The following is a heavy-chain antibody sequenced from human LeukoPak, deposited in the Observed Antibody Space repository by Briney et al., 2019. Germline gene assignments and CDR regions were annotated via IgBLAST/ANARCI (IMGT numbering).Heavy chain of an antibody. CDR2: INPNSGGT. D-gene: IGHD2-15*01. J-gene: IGHJ4*02. V-gene: IGHV1-2*02. CDR1: GYTFTGYY. Sequence: ASVKVSCKASGYTFTGYYMHWVRPAPGQGLEWMGWINPNSGGTNYAQKFQGRVTMTRDTSISTAYMELSRLRSDDTAVYYCAREGYCSGGSCSDFDYWGQGTLVTVSS. CDR3: AREGYCSGGSCSDFDY.